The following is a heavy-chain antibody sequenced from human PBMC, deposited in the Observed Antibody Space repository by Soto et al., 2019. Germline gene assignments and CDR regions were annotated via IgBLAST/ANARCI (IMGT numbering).Heavy chain of an antibody. D-gene: IGHD3-22*01. CDR2: IIPILGIA. CDR3: AGMTYYYDCSCYYYGYFQL. CDR1: GGTFSSYT. V-gene: IGHV1-69*02. J-gene: IGHJ1*01. Sequence: QVQLVQSGAEVKKPGSSVKVSCKASGGTFSSYTISWVRQAPGQGLEWMGRIIPILGIANYAQKFQGRVTITADKSTSTAYMELSSLRSEDTAVYYCAGMTYYYDCSCYYYGYFQLWGQGSLVTVSS.